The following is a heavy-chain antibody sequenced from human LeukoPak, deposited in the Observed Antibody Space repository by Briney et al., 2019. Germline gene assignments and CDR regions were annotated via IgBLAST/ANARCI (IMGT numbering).Heavy chain of an antibody. V-gene: IGHV3-30-3*01. CDR2: ISYDGSNK. J-gene: IGHJ5*02. Sequence: GGSLRLSCAASGFTFSSYAMHWVRQAPGKGLEWVAVISYDGSNKYYADSVKGRFTISRDNSKNTLYLQMNSLRAEDTAVYYCARGAGIAAAANWFDPWGQGTLVTVSS. CDR1: GFTFSSYA. CDR3: ARGAGIAAAANWFDP. D-gene: IGHD6-13*01.